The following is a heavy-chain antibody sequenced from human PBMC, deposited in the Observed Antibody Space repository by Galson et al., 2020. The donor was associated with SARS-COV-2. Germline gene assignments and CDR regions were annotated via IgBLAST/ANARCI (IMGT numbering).Heavy chain of an antibody. CDR1: GYSFSSSW. Sequence: GESLKISCKGSGYSFSSSWIGWVRQMPGKGLEWMGVIYPRDSDARYSPSFQGQVTISADKSISTAYLQWSNLKASDTALYYCARQVSGDYSSGWYLPYFDFWGQGTQVTVSS. CDR2: IYPRDSDA. V-gene: IGHV5-51*01. J-gene: IGHJ4*02. CDR3: ARQVSGDYSSGWYLPYFDF. D-gene: IGHD6-19*01.